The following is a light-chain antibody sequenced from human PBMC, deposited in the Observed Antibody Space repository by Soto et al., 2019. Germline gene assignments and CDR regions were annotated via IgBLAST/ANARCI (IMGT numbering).Light chain of an antibody. CDR2: SNN. Sequence: QSVLTQPPSVSETPAQRVTISCSGSSSNIGSNTVNWYQQLPGTAPKLLIYSNNQRPSGVPDRFSGSKSGTSASLAISGLQSEDEADYYCATWDDSLNGYVFGTGTKLTVL. CDR3: ATWDDSLNGYV. V-gene: IGLV1-44*01. J-gene: IGLJ1*01. CDR1: SSNIGSNT.